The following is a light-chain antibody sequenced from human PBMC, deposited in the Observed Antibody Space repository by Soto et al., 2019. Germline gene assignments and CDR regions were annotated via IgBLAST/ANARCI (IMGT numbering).Light chain of an antibody. J-gene: IGKJ4*01. CDR3: QQSYSTKLT. CDR2: WAS. CDR1: QSVLYSSNNKNY. Sequence: DIVMTQSPDSLAVSLGERATINCKSSQSVLYSSNNKNYLAWYQQKPGQPPKLLIYWASTRESGVPDRFSGSGSGTDFTLTISSLQAEDVAVYYCQQSYSTKLTCCGGTKVDIK. V-gene: IGKV4-1*01.